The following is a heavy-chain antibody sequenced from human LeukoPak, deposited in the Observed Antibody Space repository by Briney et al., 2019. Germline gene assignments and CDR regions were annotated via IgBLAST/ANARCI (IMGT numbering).Heavy chain of an antibody. V-gene: IGHV3-21*01. J-gene: IGHJ4*02. D-gene: IGHD6-13*01. CDR2: ISSSSSYI. CDR3: ARFSSSWYYFDY. Sequence: PGGSLRLSCAASGFTLSSYSMNWVRQAPGKGLEWVSSISSSSSYIYYADSVKGRFTISRDNAKNSLYLQMNSLRAEDTAVYYCARFSSSWYYFDYWGQGTLVTVSS. CDR1: GFTLSSYS.